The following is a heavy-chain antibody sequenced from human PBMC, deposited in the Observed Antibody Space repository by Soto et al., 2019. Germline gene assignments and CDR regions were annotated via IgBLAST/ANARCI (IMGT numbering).Heavy chain of an antibody. Sequence: EVQLLESGGGLVQPGGSLRLSCAASGFTFSSYAKSWVRQAPGKGLEWVSAISGSGGSTYYADSVKGRFTISRDNSKNTLYLQMNSLRAEDTAVYYCAKGSGSYLRVNWFDPWGQGTLVTVSS. CDR2: ISGSGGST. CDR1: GFTFSSYA. V-gene: IGHV3-23*01. J-gene: IGHJ5*02. D-gene: IGHD1-26*01. CDR3: AKGSGSYLRVNWFDP.